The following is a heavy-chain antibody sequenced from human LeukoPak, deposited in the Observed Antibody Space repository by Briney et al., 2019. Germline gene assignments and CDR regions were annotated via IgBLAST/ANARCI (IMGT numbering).Heavy chain of an antibody. V-gene: IGHV4-38-2*02. CDR1: GYSISSGYY. CDR2: IYHSGST. Sequence: SETLSLPCTVSGYSISSGYYWGWLRQPPGKGLEWIGNIYHSGSTYYNPSLKSRVTISVDTSKNPFSLKLSSVTAADTAVYYCASLFRGDVRGAYFDYWGQGTLVTVSS. D-gene: IGHD3-10*02. J-gene: IGHJ4*02. CDR3: ASLFRGDVRGAYFDY.